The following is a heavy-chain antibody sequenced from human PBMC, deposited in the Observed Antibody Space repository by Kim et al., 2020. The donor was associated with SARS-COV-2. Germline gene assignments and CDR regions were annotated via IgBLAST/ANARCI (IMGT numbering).Heavy chain of an antibody. V-gene: IGHV4-39*01. CDR2: IYYSGST. D-gene: IGHD3-9*01. CDR1: GGSISSSSYY. Sequence: SETLSLTCTVSGGSISSSSYYWGWIRQPPGKGLEWIGSIYYSGSTYYNPSLKSRVTISVDTSKNQFSLKLSSVTAADTAVYYCARQGYDILTGYYPPPEYFQHWGQGTLVTVSS. CDR3: ARQGYDILTGYYPPPEYFQH. J-gene: IGHJ1*01.